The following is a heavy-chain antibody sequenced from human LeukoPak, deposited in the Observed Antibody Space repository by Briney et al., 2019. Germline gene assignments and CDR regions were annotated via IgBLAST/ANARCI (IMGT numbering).Heavy chain of an antibody. V-gene: IGHV4-59*08. CDR3: ARLGDILTGYDY. CDR1: GGSISSYY. D-gene: IGHD3-9*01. CDR2: IYYSGST. J-gene: IGHJ4*02. Sequence: SETLSLTCTVSGGSISSYYWSWIRQPPGKGLEWIGYIYYSGSTNYNPSLKSRVTISVDTSKNQFSLKLSSVTAADTAVYYCARLGDILTGYDYWGQGTLVTVSS.